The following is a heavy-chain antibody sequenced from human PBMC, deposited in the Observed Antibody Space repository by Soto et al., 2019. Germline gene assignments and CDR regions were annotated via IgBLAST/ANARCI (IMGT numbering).Heavy chain of an antibody. D-gene: IGHD6-13*01. CDR3: ARDPKQQLIFDY. Sequence: QPGGSLRLSCAASGFTFSSYGMHWVRQAPGKGLEWVAVIWYDGSNKYYADSVKGRFTISRDNSKNALHLQMNSLRAEDTAVYYCARDPKQQLIFDYWGQGTLVTVSS. J-gene: IGHJ4*02. CDR1: GFTFSSYG. V-gene: IGHV3-33*01. CDR2: IWYDGSNK.